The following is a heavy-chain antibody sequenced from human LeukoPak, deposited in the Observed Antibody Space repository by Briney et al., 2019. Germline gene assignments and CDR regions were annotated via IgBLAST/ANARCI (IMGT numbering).Heavy chain of an antibody. J-gene: IGHJ4*02. CDR3: ARGDTAMDMAFDY. D-gene: IGHD5-18*01. CDR1: GFTVSSNY. Sequence: PGGSLRLSCAASGFTVSSNYMSWVRQAPGKGLEWVSVIYSGGSTYYADSVKGRFTISRDNSKNTLYLQMNSLRAEDMAVYYCARGDTAMDMAFDYWGQGTLVTVSS. CDR2: IYSGGST. V-gene: IGHV3-66*01.